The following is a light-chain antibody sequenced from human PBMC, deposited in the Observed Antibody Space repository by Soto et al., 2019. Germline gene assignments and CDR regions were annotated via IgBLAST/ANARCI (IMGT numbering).Light chain of an antibody. V-gene: IGKV3-20*01. CDR3: QQYGSLPWT. CDR2: GAS. Sequence: EIVLTQSPGTLSLSLGERATLSCRASQSVTSSFLAWYQQKPGQAPRLLIYGASSRATGIPDRFSGSGSGTDFTLTISRLEREDFAVYYCQQYGSLPWTCGQGTKVEIK. CDR1: QSVTSSF. J-gene: IGKJ1*01.